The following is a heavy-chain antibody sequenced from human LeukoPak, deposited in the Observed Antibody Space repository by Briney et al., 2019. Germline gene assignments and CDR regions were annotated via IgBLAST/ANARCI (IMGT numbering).Heavy chain of an antibody. CDR3: ARDTYGSDY. CDR2: ISYDGSNK. J-gene: IGHJ4*02. CDR1: GFIFSNYA. Sequence: GGSLRLSCAASGFIFSNYAMHWVRQAPGKGLEWLIFISYDGSNKYYADSVKGRFTISRDNSKNTLYLQRNSLRAEDTAVYYCARDTYGSDYWGQGTLVTVSS. V-gene: IGHV3-30*04. D-gene: IGHD3-10*01.